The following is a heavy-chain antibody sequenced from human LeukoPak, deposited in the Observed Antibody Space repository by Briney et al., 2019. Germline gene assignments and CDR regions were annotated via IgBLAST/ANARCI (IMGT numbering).Heavy chain of an antibody. Sequence: GGSLRLSCAASGFTFSDYYMSWIRQAPGKGLEWVSYISSSGSTIYYADSVKGRFTISRDNAKNSLYLQMNSLRAEDMAVYYCARGPRYCSGGSCYRYGMDVWGQGTTVTVSS. CDR1: GFTFSDYY. J-gene: IGHJ6*02. V-gene: IGHV3-11*01. CDR3: ARGPRYCSGGSCYRYGMDV. D-gene: IGHD2-15*01. CDR2: ISSSGSTI.